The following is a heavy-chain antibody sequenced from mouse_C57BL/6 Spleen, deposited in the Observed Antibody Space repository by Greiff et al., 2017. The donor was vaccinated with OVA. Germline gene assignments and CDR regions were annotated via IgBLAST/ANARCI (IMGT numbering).Heavy chain of an antibody. CDR3: AREFITTVVARYFDV. J-gene: IGHJ1*03. CDR2: IHPNSGST. Sequence: QVQLQQPGAELVKPGASVKLSCKASGYTFTSYWMHWVKQRPGQGLEWIGMIHPNSGSTNYNAKFKSKATLTVDKSSSTAYMQLSSLTSEDSAVYYCAREFITTVVARYFDVWGTGTTVTVSS. V-gene: IGHV1-64*01. D-gene: IGHD1-1*01. CDR1: GYTFTSYW.